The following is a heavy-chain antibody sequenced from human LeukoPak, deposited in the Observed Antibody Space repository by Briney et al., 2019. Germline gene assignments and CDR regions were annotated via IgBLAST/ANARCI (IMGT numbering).Heavy chain of an antibody. V-gene: IGHV4-39*01. J-gene: IGHJ4*02. D-gene: IGHD3-22*01. CDR2: IYYSGST. CDR1: GGSISSSSYY. CDR3: AGKAWLSNDY. Sequence: SETLSLTCTVSGGSISSSSYYWGWIRQPPGKGLEWIGSIYYSGSTYYNPSLKSRVTISVDTSKNQFSLKLSSVTAADTAVYYCAGKAWLSNDYWGQGTLVTVSS.